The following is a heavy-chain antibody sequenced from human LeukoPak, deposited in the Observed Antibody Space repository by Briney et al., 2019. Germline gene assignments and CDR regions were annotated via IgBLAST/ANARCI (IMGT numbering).Heavy chain of an antibody. J-gene: IGHJ4*02. Sequence: ASVKVSCKVSGYTLTELCLHWVRQAPGNGLEWMGGFDPEDGETIYAQKFQGRVTMTEDTSTDTAYMELSSLRSEDTAVYYCATGTYYYDTLDYWGQGTLVTVSS. V-gene: IGHV1-24*01. CDR1: GYTLTELC. CDR2: FDPEDGET. CDR3: ATGTYYYDTLDY. D-gene: IGHD3-22*01.